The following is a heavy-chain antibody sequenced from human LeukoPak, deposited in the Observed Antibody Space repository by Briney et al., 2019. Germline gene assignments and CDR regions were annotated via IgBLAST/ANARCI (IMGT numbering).Heavy chain of an antibody. V-gene: IGHV3-23*01. CDR3: ARGQQLAGYFYYYGMDV. D-gene: IGHD6-13*01. J-gene: IGHJ6*02. CDR2: IGSDGKT. CDR1: GFSFSSYA. Sequence: GGSLRLSCEASGFSFSSYAMTWVRQAPGKGLEWVSSIGSDGKTHYSESVKGRFVISRDNSKNTLYLQMNSLRAEDTAVYYCARGQQLAGYFYYYGMDVWGQGTTVTVSS.